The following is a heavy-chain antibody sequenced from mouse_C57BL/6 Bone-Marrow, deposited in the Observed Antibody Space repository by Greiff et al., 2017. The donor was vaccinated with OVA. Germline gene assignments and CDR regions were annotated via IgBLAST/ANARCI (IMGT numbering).Heavy chain of an antibody. D-gene: IGHD1-1*01. Sequence: EVQLQQSGPELVKPGASVKISCKASGYTFTDYYMNWVKQSHGKSLEWIGDINPNNGGTSYNQKFKGKATLTVDKSSSTAYMELRSLTSEDSAVYYCARSPYYVNDFDVWGTGTTVTVSS. CDR2: INPNNGGT. V-gene: IGHV1-26*01. CDR3: ARSPYYVNDFDV. J-gene: IGHJ1*03. CDR1: GYTFTDYY.